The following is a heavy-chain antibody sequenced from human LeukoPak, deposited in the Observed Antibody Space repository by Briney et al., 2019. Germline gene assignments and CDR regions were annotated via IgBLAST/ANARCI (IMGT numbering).Heavy chain of an antibody. CDR2: IKQDGSEK. J-gene: IGHJ4*02. Sequence: QPGGSLRLSCAASGFTFSSYSMNWVRQAPGKGLEWVANIKQDGSEKYYVDSVKGRFTISRDNAKNSLYLQMNSLRAEDTAVYYCRLFDPGYDSFDYWGQGTLVTVSS. V-gene: IGHV3-7*01. D-gene: IGHD2-21*01. CDR3: RLFDPGYDSFDY. CDR1: GFTFSSYS.